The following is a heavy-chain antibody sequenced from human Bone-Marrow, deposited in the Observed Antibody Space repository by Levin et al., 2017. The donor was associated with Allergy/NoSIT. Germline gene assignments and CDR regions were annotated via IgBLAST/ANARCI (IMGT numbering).Heavy chain of an antibody. D-gene: IGHD3-10*01. J-gene: IGHJ6*02. CDR1: GFTFGSYA. V-gene: IGHV3-23*01. CDR3: AKGSGAYGSGSAVDG. CDR2: ISGSGGSI. Sequence: GGSLRLSCAGSGFTFGSYAMSWVRQTPGKGLEWVSSISGSGGSIHFADSVKGRFSISRDNSKNTVFLQMRSLRVDDTAVYYCAKGSGAYGSGSAVDGWGQGTTVTVSS.